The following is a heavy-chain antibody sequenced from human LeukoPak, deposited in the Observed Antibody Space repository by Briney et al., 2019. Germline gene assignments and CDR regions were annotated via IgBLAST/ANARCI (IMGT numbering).Heavy chain of an antibody. CDR2: INSGGDDI. D-gene: IGHD2-2*01. CDR1: GFSFSLYA. Sequence: GGSLRLSCAASGFSFSLYAMNWVRQAPGKGLEWISYINSGGDDIHYAASVRGRFTISRDEAGNTLFLQLSSLRAEDTAVYYCARDSIQPGLIDDWGQGTLVTVSS. CDR3: ARDSIQPGLIDD. V-gene: IGHV3-21*05. J-gene: IGHJ4*02.